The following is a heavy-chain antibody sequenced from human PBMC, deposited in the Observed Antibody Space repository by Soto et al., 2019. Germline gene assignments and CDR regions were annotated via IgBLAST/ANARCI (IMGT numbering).Heavy chain of an antibody. D-gene: IGHD3-22*01. J-gene: IGHJ4*02. CDR1: GGSISSGDYS. Sequence: QLQLQESGSGLVKPSQTLSLTCAVSGGSISSGDYSWNWFRQPPGKGLEWIGYIYYGGSTYYNPSLQSRVTMSVDRSRNQFSLKLNSVTAADTAVYYCARIRREYDNSGPVDYWGQGTLVTVSS. CDR3: ARIRREYDNSGPVDY. V-gene: IGHV4-30-2*01. CDR2: IYYGGST.